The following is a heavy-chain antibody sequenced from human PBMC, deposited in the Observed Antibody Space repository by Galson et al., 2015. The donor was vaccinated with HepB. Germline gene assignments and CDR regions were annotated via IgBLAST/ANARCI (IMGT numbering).Heavy chain of an antibody. CDR3: ARAIRGDYDPYGMDV. V-gene: IGHV1-2*02. D-gene: IGHD3-16*01. CDR1: GYTFTGYY. J-gene: IGHJ6*02. Sequence: SVKVSCKASGYTFTGYYMHWVRQAPGQGLEWMGWINPNSGGTNYAQKFQGRVTMTRDTSISTAYMELSRLRSDDTAVYYCARAIRGDYDPYGMDVWGQGTTVTVSS. CDR2: INPNSGGT.